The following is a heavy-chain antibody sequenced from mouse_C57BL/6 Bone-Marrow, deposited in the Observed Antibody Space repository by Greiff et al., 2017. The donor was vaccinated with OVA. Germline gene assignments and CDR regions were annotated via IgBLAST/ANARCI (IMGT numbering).Heavy chain of an antibody. Sequence: QVQLKQPGAELVRPGTSVKLSCKASGYTFTSYWMHWVKQRPGQGLEWIGVIDPSDSYTNYNQKFKGKATLTVDTSSSTAYMQLSSLTSEDSAVYYCARSRITTEMYFDYWGQGTTLTVSS. CDR1: GYTFTSYW. CDR2: IDPSDSYT. CDR3: ARSRITTEMYFDY. V-gene: IGHV1-59*01. J-gene: IGHJ2*01. D-gene: IGHD1-1*01.